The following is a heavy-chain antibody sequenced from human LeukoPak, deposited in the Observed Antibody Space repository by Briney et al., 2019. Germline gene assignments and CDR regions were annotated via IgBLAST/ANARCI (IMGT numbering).Heavy chain of an antibody. Sequence: PSETLSLTCTVSGGSISSYYWSWVRQPPGKGLGWVGYIYTSGSNNYNRSLKSRVTISVDTSKNQFSLKLSSVTAADTAVYYCARLQGIAAAGRYNLFDRWGQGTLVTVSS. D-gene: IGHD6-13*01. CDR2: IYTSGSN. CDR1: GGSISSYY. V-gene: IGHV4-4*09. CDR3: ARLQGIAAAGRYNLFDR. J-gene: IGHJ5*02.